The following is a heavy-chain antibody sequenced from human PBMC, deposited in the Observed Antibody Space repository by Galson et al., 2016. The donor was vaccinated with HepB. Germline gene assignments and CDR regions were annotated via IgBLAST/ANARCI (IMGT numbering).Heavy chain of an antibody. CDR1: GLIFTNYA. Sequence: SLRLSCAASGLIFTNYAIHWVRQAPGKGLEWVGVTSSDRTNTYYADSVKGRFNISRDNPKNMVYLQMNSLRAEDTAVYYCAKDSYTNSWGFKELYYGMDVWGQGTTVTVSS. CDR2: TSSDRTNT. D-gene: IGHD3-16*02. CDR3: AKDSYTNSWGFKELYYGMDV. J-gene: IGHJ6*02. V-gene: IGHV3-30*18.